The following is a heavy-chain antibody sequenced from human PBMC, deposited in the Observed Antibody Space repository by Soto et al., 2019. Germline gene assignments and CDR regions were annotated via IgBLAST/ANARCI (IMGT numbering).Heavy chain of an antibody. CDR2: IYYTGTT. V-gene: IGHV4-59*12. Sequence: SETLSLTCIVSGGSISSFYWNWIRQSPGKGLEWIGYIYYTGTTTYYPSLMSRGTISIDMSNNQYSLKLRPATAADMAVYYCAGLTYKYDESSGYYNWFDPWGRGTLGTVSS. D-gene: IGHD3-22*01. CDR1: GGSISSFY. J-gene: IGHJ5*02. CDR3: AGLTYKYDESSGYYNWFDP.